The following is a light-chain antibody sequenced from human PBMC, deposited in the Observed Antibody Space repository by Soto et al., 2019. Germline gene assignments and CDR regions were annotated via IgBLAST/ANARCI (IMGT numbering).Light chain of an antibody. Sequence: EIVLTQSPATLSLSPGERATLSCRASQSVSSYLACYQQKPGQAPRLLIYDASNTATGLPARFSGSGSGTDFTLTISSLEPEDFAVYYCQQRSNWPRTFGQGTKVE. V-gene: IGKV3-11*01. CDR3: QQRSNWPRT. CDR2: DAS. J-gene: IGKJ1*01. CDR1: QSVSSY.